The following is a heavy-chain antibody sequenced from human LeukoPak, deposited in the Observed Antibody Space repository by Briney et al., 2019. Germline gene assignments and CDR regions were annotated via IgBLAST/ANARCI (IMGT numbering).Heavy chain of an antibody. D-gene: IGHD3-16*01. J-gene: IGHJ5*02. CDR3: ARTTIEGGDWFDP. CDR2: IIPIFGTA. Sequence: ASVKVSCKASGYTFTNYGFSWVRQAPGQGLEWMGGIIPIFGTANYAQKFQGRVTITADESTSTAYMELSSLRSEDTAVYYCARTTIEGGDWFDPWGQGTLVTVSS. V-gene: IGHV1-69*13. CDR1: GYTFTNYG.